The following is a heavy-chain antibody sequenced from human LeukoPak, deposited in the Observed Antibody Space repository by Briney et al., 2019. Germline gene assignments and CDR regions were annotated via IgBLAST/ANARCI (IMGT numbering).Heavy chain of an antibody. V-gene: IGHV3-48*01. J-gene: IGHJ3*02. CDR3: ARVDPDYYDSSGYYHGSAFDI. CDR2: ISSSSSTI. CDR1: GFTFRSYS. Sequence: GGSLRLSCAASGFTFRSYSMNWVRQAPGKGLEWVSYISSSSSTIYYADSVKGRFTISRDNAKNSLYLQMNSLRAEDTAVYYCARVDPDYYDSSGYYHGSAFDIWGQGTMVTVSS. D-gene: IGHD3-22*01.